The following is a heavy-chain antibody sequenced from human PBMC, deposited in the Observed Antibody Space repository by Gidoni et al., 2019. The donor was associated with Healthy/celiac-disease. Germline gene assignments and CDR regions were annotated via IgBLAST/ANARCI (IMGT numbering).Heavy chain of an antibody. D-gene: IGHD3-16*01. CDR2: TYYRSKWYN. V-gene: IGHV6-1*01. CDR3: ARDPVLSLGMDV. Sequence: QVQLQQSGPGLVKPSQTLSLTCAISGDRVAPNSAAWNWIRQSPSRGLEWLGRTYYRSKWYNDYAVSVNSRIPLNPDTSKNQFSLQLNSVTPEDTAVYYCARDPVLSLGMDVWGQGTTVTVSS. CDR1: GDRVAPNSAA. J-gene: IGHJ6*02.